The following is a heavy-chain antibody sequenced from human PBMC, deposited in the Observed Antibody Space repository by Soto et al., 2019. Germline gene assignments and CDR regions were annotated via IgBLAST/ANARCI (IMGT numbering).Heavy chain of an antibody. CDR1: GFTFSSYA. Sequence: PGGSLRLSCAASGFTFSSYAMSWVRQAPGKGLEWVSAISGSGSGTYYADSVKGRFTISRDNSKNTLHLQMNSLRAEDTAVYYCAKDCSVASCQRLFDSWGQGTLVTVSS. J-gene: IGHJ4*02. CDR3: AKDCSVASCQRLFDS. V-gene: IGHV3-23*01. CDR2: ISGSGSGT. D-gene: IGHD2-15*01.